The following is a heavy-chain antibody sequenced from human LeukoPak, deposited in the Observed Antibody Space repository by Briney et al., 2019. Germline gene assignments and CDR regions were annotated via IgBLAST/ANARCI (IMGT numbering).Heavy chain of an antibody. CDR1: GGSISSSSYY. D-gene: IGHD3-10*01. V-gene: IGHV4-39*01. CDR2: INHSGST. J-gene: IGHJ3*02. CDR3: ARHKKDWYYYGSGSYLNAFDI. Sequence: SETLSLTCTVSGGSISSSSYYWGWIRQPPGKGLEWIGEINHSGSTNYNPSLKSRVTISVDTSKNQFSLKLSSVTAADTAVYYCARHKKDWYYYGSGSYLNAFDIWGQGTMVTVSS.